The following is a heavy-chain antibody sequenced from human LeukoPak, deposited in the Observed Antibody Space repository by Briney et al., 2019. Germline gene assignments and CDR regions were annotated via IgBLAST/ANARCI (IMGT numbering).Heavy chain of an antibody. D-gene: IGHD3-3*01. V-gene: IGHV4-59*01. CDR3: ARDTIVGVGSYYYYGMDV. J-gene: IGHJ6*02. CDR1: GGSISSYY. CDR2: IYYSGST. Sequence: AETLSLTCTVSGGSISSYYWSWIRQPPGKGLEWIGYIYYSGSTNYNDSLKSRVTISIDTSKNQFSLQLSSVTAAHTAVYYCARDTIVGVGSYYYYGMDVWGQGTKVTVSS.